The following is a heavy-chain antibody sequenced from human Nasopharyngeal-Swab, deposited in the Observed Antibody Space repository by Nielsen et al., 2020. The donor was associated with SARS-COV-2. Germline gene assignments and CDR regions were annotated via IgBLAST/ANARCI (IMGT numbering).Heavy chain of an antibody. CDR1: GYTFTSYA. V-gene: IGHV7-4-1*02. J-gene: IGHJ1*01. Sequence: ASVKVSCKASGYTFTSYAMNWVRQAPGQGLEWMGWINTNTGNPTYAQGFTGRFVFSLDTSVSTAYLQISSLKAEDTAVYYCAREGPWRWLNSAEYFQHWGQGTLVTVSS. D-gene: IGHD5-24*01. CDR3: AREGPWRWLNSAEYFQH. CDR2: INTNTGNP.